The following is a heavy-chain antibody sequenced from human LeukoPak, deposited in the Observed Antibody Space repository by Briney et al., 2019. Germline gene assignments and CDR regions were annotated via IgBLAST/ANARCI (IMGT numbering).Heavy chain of an antibody. Sequence: GGSLRLSCAASGFTFSSYSMNWVRQAPGKGLEWVSSISSSSSYIYYADSVKGRFTISRDNSKNTLYLQMNSLRAEDTAVYYCARDNGEIHYDILTGPIYYYYGMDVWGQGTTVTVSS. D-gene: IGHD3-9*01. J-gene: IGHJ6*02. V-gene: IGHV3-21*01. CDR1: GFTFSSYS. CDR3: ARDNGEIHYDILTGPIYYYYGMDV. CDR2: ISSSSSYI.